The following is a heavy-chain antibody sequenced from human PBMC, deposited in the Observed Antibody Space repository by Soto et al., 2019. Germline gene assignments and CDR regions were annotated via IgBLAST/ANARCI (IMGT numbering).Heavy chain of an antibody. J-gene: IGHJ3*02. D-gene: IGHD3-22*01. CDR3: ARGLWYVSNGFFLGAFDI. CDR2: IFHTGTT. V-gene: IGHV4-31*03. CDR1: GASLNSGGYY. Sequence: QVQLQESGPGLARPSQTLSLTCTVSGASLNSGGYYWTWMRQVPGKGLEWIGYIFHTGTTFYTPSFRSRVVMSIDTSDNQFSLNLRSVTPAHTAVYYCARGLWYVSNGFFLGAFDIWGQGTVVTVST.